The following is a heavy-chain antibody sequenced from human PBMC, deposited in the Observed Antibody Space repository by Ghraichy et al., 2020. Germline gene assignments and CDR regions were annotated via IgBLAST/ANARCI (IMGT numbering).Heavy chain of an antibody. CDR2: IYYSGNT. V-gene: IGHV4-31*02. CDR1: GGSISSGAYY. Sequence: SETLSLTCAVSGGSISSGAYYWSWVRQHPGKGLEWIGYIYYSGNTYYNPSLKSRLTISVDSSKNQFSLKLSSVIAADTAVYYCARGSDTIGSYLYYHYYYGMDVWGQGTTVTVS. CDR3: ARGSDTIGSYLYYHYYYGMDV. J-gene: IGHJ6*02. D-gene: IGHD3-22*01.